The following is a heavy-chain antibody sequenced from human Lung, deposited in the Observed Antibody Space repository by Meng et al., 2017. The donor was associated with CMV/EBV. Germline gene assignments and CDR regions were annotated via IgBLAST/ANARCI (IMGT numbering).Heavy chain of an antibody. CDR2: INPNIDAT. Sequence: ASVKVSCKASGYTFTGYYLNWVRQAPGQGLEWRGWINPNIDATEYAQKFQSRVTLTRDTSISTAYMELTRLKSDDTAIYYYARVGWGGYAAVHIWGQGTVVTVSS. V-gene: IGHV1-2*02. J-gene: IGHJ3*02. CDR1: GYTFTGYY. CDR3: ARVGWGGYAAVHI. D-gene: IGHD3-16*01.